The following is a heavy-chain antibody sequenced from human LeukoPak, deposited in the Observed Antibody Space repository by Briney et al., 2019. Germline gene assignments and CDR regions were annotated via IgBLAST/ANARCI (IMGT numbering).Heavy chain of an antibody. D-gene: IGHD2-15*01. J-gene: IGHJ4*02. V-gene: IGHV1-69*04. CDR2: IIPIFGIA. CDR1: GGTFSSYA. CDR3: ARGYCSGGSCYPFDY. Sequence: GASVKVSGKASGGTFSSYAISWVRQAPGQGLEWMGRIIPIFGIAKYAQKFQGRVTITADKYTSTAYMELSSLRSEDTAVYYCARGYCSGGSCYPFDYWGQGTLVTVSS.